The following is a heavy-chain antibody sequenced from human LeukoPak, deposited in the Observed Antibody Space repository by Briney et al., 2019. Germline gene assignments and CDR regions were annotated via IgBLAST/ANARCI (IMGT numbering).Heavy chain of an antibody. CDR3: ARGLRTAGT. D-gene: IGHD6-13*01. CDR2: MNPNSGNT. CDR1: GYTFTSYD. Sequence: ASVKVFCKASGYTFTSYDINWVRQATGPGREWMGWMNPNSGNTGYAQKIQGRVTMTRNTTISTAYMELSSQRSEDTAVYYCARGLRTAGTWGQGTLVTVST. V-gene: IGHV1-8*01. J-gene: IGHJ4*02.